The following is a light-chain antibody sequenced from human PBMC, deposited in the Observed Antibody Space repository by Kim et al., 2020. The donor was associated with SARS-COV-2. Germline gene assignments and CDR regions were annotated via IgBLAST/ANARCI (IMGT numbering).Light chain of an antibody. J-gene: IGLJ1*01. CDR3: KSYVFGDIYV. CDR2: AVS. V-gene: IGLV2-14*03. CDR1: SSDVGRYNY. Sequence: QSALTQPASVSGSPGQSITISCTGTSSDVGRYNYVSWYQQYPGKAPQVIIYAVSARPSGVSNRFSGSKSGNTASLTISGLQAEDEADDYCKSYVFGDIYVFGTGTKV.